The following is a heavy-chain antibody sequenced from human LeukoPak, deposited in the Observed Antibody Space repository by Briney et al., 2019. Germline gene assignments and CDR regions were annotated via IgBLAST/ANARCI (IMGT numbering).Heavy chain of an antibody. CDR2: ISGSGGST. D-gene: IGHD3-9*01. CDR3: AKGPNYDILTGYYYYFDY. CDR1: GFTFSSYA. J-gene: IGHJ4*02. V-gene: IGHV3-23*01. Sequence: AGGSLRLSCAASGFTFSSYAMSWVRQAPGKGLEWVSAISGSGGSTYYADSVKGRFTISRDNSKNTLYLQMNSLRAEDTAVYYCAKGPNYDILTGYYYYFDYWGQGTLVTVSS.